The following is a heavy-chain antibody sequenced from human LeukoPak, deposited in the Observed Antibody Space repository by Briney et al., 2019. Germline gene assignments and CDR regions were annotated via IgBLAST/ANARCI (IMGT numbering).Heavy chain of an antibody. CDR3: ARDTYCSGGSCYSGPYYYYMDV. Sequence: PGGSLRLSCAASGFTFSSYWMSWVRQAPGKGLEWVANIKQDGSEKYYVDSVKGRFTISRDSAKNSLYLQMNSLRAEDTAVYYCARDTYCSGGSCYSGPYYYYMDVWGKGTTVTVSS. CDR2: IKQDGSEK. CDR1: GFTFSSYW. V-gene: IGHV3-7*01. D-gene: IGHD2-15*01. J-gene: IGHJ6*03.